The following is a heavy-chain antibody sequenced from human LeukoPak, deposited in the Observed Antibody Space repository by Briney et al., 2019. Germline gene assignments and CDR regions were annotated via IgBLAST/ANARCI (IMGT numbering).Heavy chain of an antibody. D-gene: IGHD1-7*01. CDR1: GYTFTGYY. Sequence: GASVKVSCKASGYTFTGYYMHWVRQAPGQGLEWMGWINPNSGGTNYAQKFQGRVTMTRDTSISTAYMELSRLRSDVTAVYYCASSTNWNYVSGWFDPWGQGTLVTVSS. CDR3: ASSTNWNYVSGWFDP. V-gene: IGHV1-2*02. CDR2: INPNSGGT. J-gene: IGHJ5*02.